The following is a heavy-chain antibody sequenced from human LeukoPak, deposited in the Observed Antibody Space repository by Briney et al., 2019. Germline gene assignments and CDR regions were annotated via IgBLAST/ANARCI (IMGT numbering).Heavy chain of an antibody. D-gene: IGHD5-24*01. CDR2: INSSGGST. V-gene: IGHV1-46*01. J-gene: IGHJ5*02. CDR3: ARGSLPVEKTTMGGFGP. Sequence: ASVKVSCKSSGYTFSRYYTHWVRQAPGQGPEWMGIINSSGGSTSYAQKFQGRVTMTRDTVTSTVFMDLSSLLSEDTAAYYCARGSLPVEKTTMGGFGPWGQGTLVTVSS. CDR1: GYTFSRYY.